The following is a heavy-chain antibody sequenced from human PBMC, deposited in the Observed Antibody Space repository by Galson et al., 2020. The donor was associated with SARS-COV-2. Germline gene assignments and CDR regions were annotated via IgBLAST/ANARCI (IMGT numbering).Heavy chain of an antibody. J-gene: IGHJ6*02. D-gene: IGHD6-13*01. V-gene: IGHV4-4*02. CDR3: AREGTEGYSSSWYPAYDYYGMDV. Sequence: ASETLSLTCAVSGGSISSSNWWSWVRQPPGKGLEWIGEIHHSVSTNHNPSLKSRVSISVDKPKNQFSLKLSSVTAADTAVYYCAREGTEGYSSSWYPAYDYYGMDVWGQGTTVTVSS. CDR2: IHHSVST. CDR1: GGSISSSNW.